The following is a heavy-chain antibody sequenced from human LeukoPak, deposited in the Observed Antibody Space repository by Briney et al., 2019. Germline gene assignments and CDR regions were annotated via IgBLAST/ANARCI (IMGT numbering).Heavy chain of an antibody. CDR1: GGSISSSSYY. CDR3: ARHRVSVAAFFDY. D-gene: IGHD2-15*01. Sequence: SETLSLTCTVSGGSISSSSYYWGWIRQPPGKGLEWIGSIYYSGSTYYNPSLKSRVTISVDTSKNQFSLKLRSVTAADTAVYYCARHRVSVAAFFDYWGQGTLVTVSS. J-gene: IGHJ4*02. CDR2: IYYSGST. V-gene: IGHV4-39*01.